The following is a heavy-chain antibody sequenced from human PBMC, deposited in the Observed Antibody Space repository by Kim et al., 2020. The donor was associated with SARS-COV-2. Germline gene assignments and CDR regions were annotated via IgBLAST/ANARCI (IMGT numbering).Heavy chain of an antibody. CDR2: ISYDGSNK. Sequence: GGSLRLSCAASGFTFSSYVMHWVRQAPGKGLEWVAVISYDGSNKYYADSVKGRFTISRDNSKNTLYLQMNSLRAEDTAVYYCARDSPLYYDILTGFYAAFFDYWGQGNLVTFSS. J-gene: IGHJ4*02. CDR1: GFTFSSYV. D-gene: IGHD3-9*01. CDR3: ARDSPLYYDILTGFYAAFFDY. V-gene: IGHV3-30*04.